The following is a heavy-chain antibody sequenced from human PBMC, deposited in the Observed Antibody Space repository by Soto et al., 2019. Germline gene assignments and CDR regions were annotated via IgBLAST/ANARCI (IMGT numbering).Heavy chain of an antibody. CDR3: ARPYDFWSGYPDAFDI. D-gene: IGHD3-3*01. Sequence: SETLSLTCAVYGGSFSGYYWSWIRQPPGKGLEWIGEINHSGSTNYNPSLKSRVTISVDTSKNQFSLKLSSVTAADTAVYYCARPYDFWSGYPDAFDIWGQGTMVTVSS. J-gene: IGHJ3*02. CDR2: INHSGST. V-gene: IGHV4-34*01. CDR1: GGSFSGYY.